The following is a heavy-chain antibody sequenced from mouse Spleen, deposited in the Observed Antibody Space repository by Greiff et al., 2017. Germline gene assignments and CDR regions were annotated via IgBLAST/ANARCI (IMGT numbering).Heavy chain of an antibody. CDR1: GYTFTSYW. Sequence: QVQLQQSGAELVKPGASVKMSCKASGYTFTSYWITWVKQRPGQGLEWIGDIYPGSGSTNYNEKFKSKATLTVDTSSSTAYMQLSSLTSEDSAVYYCARYDRPYAMDYWGQGTSVTVSS. D-gene: IGHD2-3*01. V-gene: IGHV1-55*01. CDR2: IYPGSGST. J-gene: IGHJ4*01. CDR3: ARYDRPYAMDY.